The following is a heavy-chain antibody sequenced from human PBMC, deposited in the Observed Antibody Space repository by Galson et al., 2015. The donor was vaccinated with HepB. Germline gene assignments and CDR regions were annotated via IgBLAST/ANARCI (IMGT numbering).Heavy chain of an antibody. CDR3: ARDRLGYYGMDV. CDR2: ISSSSTI. CDR1: GFTFTTYS. V-gene: IGHV3-48*02. D-gene: IGHD6-19*01. J-gene: IGHJ6*02. Sequence: SLRLSCAASGFTFTTYSMNWVRQAPGKGLEWVSSISSSSTIYYADSVKGRFTISRDNANNSLYLQMNSLRDDDTAVYYCARDRLGYYGMDVWGQGTTVTVSS.